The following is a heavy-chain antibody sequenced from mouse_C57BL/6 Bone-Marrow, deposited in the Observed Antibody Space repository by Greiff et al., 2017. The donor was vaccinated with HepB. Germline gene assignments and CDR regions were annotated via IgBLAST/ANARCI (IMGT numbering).Heavy chain of an antibody. J-gene: IGHJ4*01. D-gene: IGHD1-1*01. CDR2: IYPGNSDT. CDR1: GYTFTSYW. CDR3: TPIYYYGSSYGTE. Sequence: EVQLQQSGTVLARPGASVKMSCKTSGYTFTSYWMHWVKQRPGQGLEWIGAIYPGNSDTSYNQKFKGKAKLTAVTSASTAYMELSSLTNEDSAVYNCTPIYYYGSSYGTEWGQGTSVTVSS. V-gene: IGHV1-5*01.